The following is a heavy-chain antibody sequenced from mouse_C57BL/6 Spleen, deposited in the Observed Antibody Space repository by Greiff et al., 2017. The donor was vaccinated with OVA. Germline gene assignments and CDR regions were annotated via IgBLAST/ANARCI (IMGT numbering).Heavy chain of an antibody. Sequence: EVQVVESGPGLVKPSQSLSLTCSVTGYSITSGYYWNWIRQFPGNKLEWMGYISYDGSNNYNPSLKNRISITRDTSKNQFFLKLNSVTTEDTATYYCARDTLFAYWGQGTLVTVSA. CDR3: ARDTLFAY. J-gene: IGHJ3*01. V-gene: IGHV3-6*01. CDR2: ISYDGSN. CDR1: GYSITSGYY.